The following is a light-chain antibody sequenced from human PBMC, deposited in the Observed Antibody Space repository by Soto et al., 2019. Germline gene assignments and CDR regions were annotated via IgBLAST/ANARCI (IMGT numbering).Light chain of an antibody. CDR3: QQYNSATWK. Sequence: DIQMTQSPSSLSASVRDRVTITCRASQVISNYLAWYQQKPGKVPKLLIYAASTLQSGVPSRFSGSGSGTDFTITISSLQPEDVATYDCQQYNSATWKFGQGTKVEIK. CDR2: AAS. V-gene: IGKV1-27*01. CDR1: QVISNY. J-gene: IGKJ1*01.